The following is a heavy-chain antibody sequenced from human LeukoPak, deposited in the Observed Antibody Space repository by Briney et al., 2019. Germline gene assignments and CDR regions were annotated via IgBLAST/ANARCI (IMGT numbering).Heavy chain of an antibody. Sequence: SETLSLTCAVYGGSFSGYYWSWIRQPPGKGLEWIGEINHSGSTNYNPSLKSRVTISVDTSKNQFSLKLSSVTAADTAVYYCARGLYSSGYLDIWGQGTMVTVSS. V-gene: IGHV4-34*01. CDR2: INHSGST. J-gene: IGHJ3*02. CDR3: ARGLYSSGYLDI. CDR1: GGSFSGYY. D-gene: IGHD3-22*01.